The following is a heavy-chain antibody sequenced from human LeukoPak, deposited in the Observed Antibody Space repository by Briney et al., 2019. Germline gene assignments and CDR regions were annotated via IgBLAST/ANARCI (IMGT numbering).Heavy chain of an antibody. V-gene: IGHV4-61*05. CDR2: IYYSGST. Sequence: SETLSLTCTVSGGSIGTTNYYWGWIRQPPGKGLEWIGYIYYSGSTNYNPSLKSRVTISVDTSKNQFSLKLSSVTAADTAVYYCARGSYYDFWSGYYTGMSEYNWFDPWGQGTLVTVSS. J-gene: IGHJ5*02. CDR1: GGSIGTTNYY. D-gene: IGHD3-3*01. CDR3: ARGSYYDFWSGYYTGMSEYNWFDP.